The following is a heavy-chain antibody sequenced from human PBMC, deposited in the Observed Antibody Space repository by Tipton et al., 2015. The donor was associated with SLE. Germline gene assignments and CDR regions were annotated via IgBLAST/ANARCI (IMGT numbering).Heavy chain of an antibody. CDR1: GFTFSSYW. V-gene: IGHV3-30*03. Sequence: SLRLSCAASGFTFSSYWMSWVRQAPGKGLEWVAVISYDGSNKYYADSVKGRFTISRDNSKNTLYLQMNSLRAEDTAVYYCARETAAAGYFFDYWGQGTLVTVSS. CDR2: ISYDGSNK. D-gene: IGHD6-13*01. J-gene: IGHJ4*02. CDR3: ARETAAAGYFFDY.